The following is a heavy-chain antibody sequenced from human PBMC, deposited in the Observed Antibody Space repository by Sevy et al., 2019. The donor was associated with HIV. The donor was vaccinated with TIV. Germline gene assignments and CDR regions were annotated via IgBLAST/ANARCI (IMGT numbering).Heavy chain of an antibody. CDR3: AKDLAYGSGTGAFDI. Sequence: GGSLRLSCAASGFTFSSYAMSWVRQAPGKGLEWVSAISGSGGSTYYAVSVKGRFTISRDNSKNTLYLQMNSLRAEDTAVYYCAKDLAYGSGTGAFDIWGQGTMVTVSS. CDR1: GFTFSSYA. V-gene: IGHV3-23*01. CDR2: ISGSGGST. J-gene: IGHJ3*02. D-gene: IGHD3-10*01.